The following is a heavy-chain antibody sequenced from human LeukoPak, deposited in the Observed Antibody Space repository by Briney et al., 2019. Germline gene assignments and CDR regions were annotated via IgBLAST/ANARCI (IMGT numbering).Heavy chain of an antibody. Sequence: GGSLRLSCAASGFTFSSYTMNWVSRAPGKGLEWVSSISTSGRYFFYADSVKGRFTISRDNSKNTLYLQMNSLRAEDTAVYYTARNGYYPTYYYYYMDVWGKGTTVTVSS. D-gene: IGHD3-3*01. CDR1: GFTFSSYT. V-gene: IGHV3-21*01. CDR2: ISTSGRYF. J-gene: IGHJ6*03. CDR3: ARNGYYPTYYYYYMDV.